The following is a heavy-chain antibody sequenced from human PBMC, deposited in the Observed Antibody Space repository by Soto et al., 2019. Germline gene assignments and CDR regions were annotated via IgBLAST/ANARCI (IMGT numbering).Heavy chain of an antibody. CDR1: GFTFSSYS. D-gene: IGHD3-10*01. CDR2: ISSSSSTI. Sequence: GGSLRLSCAASGFTFSSYSMNWVRQAPGKGLEWVSYISSSSSTIYYADSVKGRFTISRDNAKNSLYLQMNSLRDEDTAVYYCARAWMVRGVIMGEIDYWGQGTLVTVSS. J-gene: IGHJ4*02. V-gene: IGHV3-48*02. CDR3: ARAWMVRGVIMGEIDY.